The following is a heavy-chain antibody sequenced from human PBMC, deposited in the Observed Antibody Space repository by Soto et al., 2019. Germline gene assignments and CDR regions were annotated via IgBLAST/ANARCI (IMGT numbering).Heavy chain of an antibody. J-gene: IGHJ6*02. D-gene: IGHD2-2*02. V-gene: IGHV1-18*04. Sequence: QVQLVQSGAEVKKPGASVKVSCKASGYTFTSYGISWVRQAPGQGLEWMGWISAYNGNTNYAQKLQGRVTMTTDTSTSTAYMELRSLGSDDTAVYYCAREAYCSSTSCYNYGMDVWGQGTTVTVSS. CDR3: AREAYCSSTSCYNYGMDV. CDR2: ISAYNGNT. CDR1: GYTFTSYG.